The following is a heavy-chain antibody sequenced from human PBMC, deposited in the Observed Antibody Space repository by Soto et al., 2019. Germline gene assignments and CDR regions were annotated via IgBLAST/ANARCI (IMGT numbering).Heavy chain of an antibody. J-gene: IGHJ6*02. CDR1: GFTFGDYA. CDR2: IRSKAYGGTT. Sequence: GGSLRLSCTASGFTFGDYAMSWVRQAPGKGLEWVGFIRSKAYGGTTEYAASVKGRFTISRDDSKSIAYLQMNSLKTEDTAVYYCTRYYDFWSGYSTNRDYYYYGMDVWGQGTTVTVSS. V-gene: IGHV3-49*04. D-gene: IGHD3-3*01. CDR3: TRYYDFWSGYSTNRDYYYYGMDV.